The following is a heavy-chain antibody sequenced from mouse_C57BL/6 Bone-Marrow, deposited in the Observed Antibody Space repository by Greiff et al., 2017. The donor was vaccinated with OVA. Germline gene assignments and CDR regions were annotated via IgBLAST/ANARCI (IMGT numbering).Heavy chain of an antibody. CDR2: ISSGSSTI. CDR1: GFTFSDYG. CDR3: ARTFATGFAY. V-gene: IGHV5-17*01. Sequence: EVKVVESGGGLVKPGGSLKLSCAASGFTFSDYGMHWVRQAPEKGLEWVAYISSGSSTIYYADTVKGRFTISRDNAKNTLFLQMTSLRSEDTAMYYCARTFATGFAYWGQGTLVTVSA. J-gene: IGHJ3*01. D-gene: IGHD1-1*01.